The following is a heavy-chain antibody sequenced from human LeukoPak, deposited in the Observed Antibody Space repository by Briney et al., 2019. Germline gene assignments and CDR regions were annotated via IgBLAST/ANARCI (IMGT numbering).Heavy chain of an antibody. CDR1: GYTFTGYY. CDR3: ARDPNYYGSGSYYYYYYYMDV. Sequence: ASVKVSCKASGYTFTGYYMHWVRQAPGQGLEWMGWINPNSGGTNYAQKFQGRVTMTRDTSISTAYMELSRLRSDDTAVYYCARDPNYYGSGSYYYYYYYMDVWGQGTMVTVSS. J-gene: IGHJ6*03. D-gene: IGHD3-10*01. CDR2: INPNSGGT. V-gene: IGHV1-2*02.